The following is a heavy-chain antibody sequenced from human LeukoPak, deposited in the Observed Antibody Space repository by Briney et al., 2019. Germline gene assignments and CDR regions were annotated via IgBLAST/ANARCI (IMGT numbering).Heavy chain of an antibody. CDR2: INPNSGGT. V-gene: IGHV1-2*02. D-gene: IGHD4-17*01. CDR3: ARDYNYGDYVSDY. Sequence: ASVKVSCKASGYTFTGYYMHWVRQAPGQGLEWMGWINPNSGGTNYAQKFQGRVTMTRDTSISTAYMELSRLRSDDTAVYYCARDYNYGDYVSDYWGQGTLVTVSS. CDR1: GYTFTGYY. J-gene: IGHJ4*02.